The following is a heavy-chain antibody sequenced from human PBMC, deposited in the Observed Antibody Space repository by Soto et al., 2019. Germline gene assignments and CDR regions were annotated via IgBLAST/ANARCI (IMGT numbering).Heavy chain of an antibody. CDR1: GFIFSGYW. CDR3: ARLLGGSGSFIDY. D-gene: IGHD3-10*01. Sequence: EVQLVESGGGLVQPGGSLRLSCAASGFIFSGYWMHWVCQAPGKGLVWVSRINSDGSTTSYADSVKGRFTISRDNAKNTMYLQMNSLRAEDTAVYYCARLLGGSGSFIDYWGQGTLVTVSS. CDR2: INSDGSTT. J-gene: IGHJ4*02. V-gene: IGHV3-74*01.